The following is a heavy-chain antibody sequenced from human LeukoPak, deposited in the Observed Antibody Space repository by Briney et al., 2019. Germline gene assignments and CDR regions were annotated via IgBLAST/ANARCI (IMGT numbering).Heavy chain of an antibody. D-gene: IGHD3-22*01. V-gene: IGHV1-2*02. Sequence: GASVKVSCKASGYTFTDYYMHWVRQAPGQGLEWMGWINPNSGGTNYAQKFQGRVTMTRDTSISTAYMEVSRLRSDDTAVYYCARTPTTVDSSGYYYLQVGSFDYWGQGTLVTVSS. J-gene: IGHJ4*02. CDR3: ARTPTTVDSSGYYYLQVGSFDY. CDR1: GYTFTDYY. CDR2: INPNSGGT.